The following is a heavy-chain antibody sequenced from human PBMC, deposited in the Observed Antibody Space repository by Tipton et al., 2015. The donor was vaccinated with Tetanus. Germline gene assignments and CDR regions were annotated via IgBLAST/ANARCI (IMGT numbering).Heavy chain of an antibody. D-gene: IGHD6-19*01. J-gene: IGHJ6*02. CDR1: GYTFTHYG. Sequence: QSGPEVKKPGASVKVSCKASGYTFTHYGISWVRQAPGQGLEWVGWISPFTGDTEYAQNLRDRLILTTDTSTATAYVEVRSLTSDDTAVYYCARDRAVPVQAYGTDVWGQGTSVTVSS. V-gene: IGHV1-18*01. CDR2: ISPFTGDT. CDR3: ARDRAVPVQAYGTDV.